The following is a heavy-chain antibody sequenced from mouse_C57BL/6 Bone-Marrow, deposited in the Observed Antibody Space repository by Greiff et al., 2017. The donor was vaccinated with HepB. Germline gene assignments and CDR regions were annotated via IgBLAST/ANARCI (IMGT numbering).Heavy chain of an antibody. CDR2: IHPSDSDT. J-gene: IGHJ1*03. Sequence: QVQLQQPGAELVKPEASVKVSCKASGYTFTSYWMHWVKQRPGQGLEWIGRIHPSDSDTNYNQKFKGKATLTVDKSSSTAYMQLSSLTSEDSAVYYCAMPYYYGSSPWYFDVWGTGTTVTVSS. V-gene: IGHV1-74*01. CDR3: AMPYYYGSSPWYFDV. CDR1: GYTFTSYW. D-gene: IGHD1-1*01.